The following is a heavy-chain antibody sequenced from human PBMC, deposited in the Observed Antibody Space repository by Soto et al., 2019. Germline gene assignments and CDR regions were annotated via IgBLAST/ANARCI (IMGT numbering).Heavy chain of an antibody. CDR1: GASVSSGNW. V-gene: IGHV4-4*02. D-gene: IGHD2-21*01. Sequence: QVQLQESGPGLLKPSGTLFLTCAVSGASVSSGNWWSWVRQPPGKGLEWIGEMHPSGNTNYNPSLKCRVSVSVDKSKNQLTLHLNSLTAADTAVYFCARHGDYFFDFWGQGTLVIVSS. J-gene: IGHJ4*02. CDR3: ARHGDYFFDF. CDR2: MHPSGNT.